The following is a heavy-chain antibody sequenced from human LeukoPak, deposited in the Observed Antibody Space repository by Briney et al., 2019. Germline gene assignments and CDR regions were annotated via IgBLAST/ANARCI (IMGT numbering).Heavy chain of an antibody. J-gene: IGHJ2*01. CDR3: VKHKYIQDHFDL. V-gene: IGHV4-59*08. D-gene: IGHD5-18*01. CDR1: GGSISSHY. Sequence: SETLSLTCTVSGGSISSHYWSWIRQPPGKGLEWIGYIYSTGSTNYNPSLKSQVTISIDTSKNHFSLKLRSVTAADTAVYYCVKHKYIQDHFDLWGRGILVSVSS. CDR2: IYSTGST.